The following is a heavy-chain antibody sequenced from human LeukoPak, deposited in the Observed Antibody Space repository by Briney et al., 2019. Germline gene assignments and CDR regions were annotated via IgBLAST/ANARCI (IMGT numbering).Heavy chain of an antibody. J-gene: IGHJ4*02. CDR1: GGSISSGGYY. D-gene: IGHD3-16*02. Sequence: SQTLSLTCTVSGGSISSGGYYWSWIRQHPGKGLEWIGYIYYSGSTYYNPSLKSRVTISVDTSKNQFSLKLSSVTAADTAVYYCARDRNVGYDYVWGSYRYDYFDYWGQGTLVTVSS. CDR2: IYYSGST. V-gene: IGHV4-31*03. CDR3: ARDRNVGYDYVWGSYRYDYFDY.